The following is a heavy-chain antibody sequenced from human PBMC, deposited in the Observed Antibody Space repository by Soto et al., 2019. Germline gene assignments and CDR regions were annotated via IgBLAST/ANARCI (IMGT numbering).Heavy chain of an antibody. D-gene: IGHD1-1*01. CDR2: INTTGDST. CDR1: GYTFTNYY. CDR3: ASPNCDGQDAFDI. J-gene: IGHJ3*02. V-gene: IGHV1-46*01. Sequence: QMQLVQSGAEVKKPGASVEASCKASGYTFTNYYVHWVRQAPGEGLEWMGMINTTGDSTPYAQKFHGIFTMTRDPSTSTVYMDLYSLRSEETAAYYCASPNCDGQDAFDIWGQGTMVTVSS.